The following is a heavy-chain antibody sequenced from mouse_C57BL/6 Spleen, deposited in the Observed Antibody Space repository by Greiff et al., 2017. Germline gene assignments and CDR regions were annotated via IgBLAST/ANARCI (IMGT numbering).Heavy chain of an antibody. CDR2: INPSSGYT. V-gene: IGHV1-4*01. J-gene: IGHJ2*01. CDR3: ARSTTVVQFDY. D-gene: IGHD1-1*01. CDR1: GYTFTSYT. Sequence: QVQLKQSGAELARPGASVKMSCKASGYTFTSYTMHWVKQRPGQGLEWIGYINPSSGYTKYNQKFKDKATLTADKSSSTAYMQLSSLTSEDSAVYYCARSTTVVQFDYWGQGTTLTVSS.